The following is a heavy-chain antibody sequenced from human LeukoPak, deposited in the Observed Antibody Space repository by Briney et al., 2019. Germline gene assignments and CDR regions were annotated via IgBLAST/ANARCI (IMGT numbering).Heavy chain of an antibody. V-gene: IGHV3-21*01. J-gene: IGHJ4*02. D-gene: IGHD3-9*01. Sequence: PGGSLRLSCAASGFTFSSYSMNWVRQAPGKGLEWVSSITSRSSYIFYADSVKGRFTISRDNAKNSLYLQMNSLRAEDTAVYYCARDLSHYDILTGYHTKQCFDYWGQGTLVTVSS. CDR3: ARDLSHYDILTGYHTKQCFDY. CDR2: ITSRSSYI. CDR1: GFTFSSYS.